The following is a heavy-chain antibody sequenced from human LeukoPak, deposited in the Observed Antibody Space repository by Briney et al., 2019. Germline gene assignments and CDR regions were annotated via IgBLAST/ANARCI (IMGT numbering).Heavy chain of an antibody. D-gene: IGHD2-15*01. J-gene: IGHJ5*02. CDR2: IYYSGST. CDR1: GGSISSYY. V-gene: IGHV4-59*01. CDR3: ARDTVVVVAAIILHNWFDP. Sequence: PSETLSLTCTVSGGSISSYYWSWIRQPPGKGLEWIGYIYYSGSTNYNPSLKSRVTISVDTSKNQFSLKLSSVTAADTAVYYCARDTVVVVAAIILHNWFDPWGQGTLVTVSS.